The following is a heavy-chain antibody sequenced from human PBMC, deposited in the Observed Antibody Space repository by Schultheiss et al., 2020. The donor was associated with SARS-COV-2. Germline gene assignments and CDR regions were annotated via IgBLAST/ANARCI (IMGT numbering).Heavy chain of an antibody. D-gene: IGHD2-15*01. J-gene: IGHJ6*03. Sequence: GESLKISCKASGYTFTGYYMHWVRQAPGQGLEWMGWINPNSGGTNYAQKFQGRVTMTRDTSISTAYMELSRLRSDDTAVYYCATLFSCSGGSCYNYYYYMDVWGKGTTVTVSS. CDR3: ATLFSCSGGSCYNYYYYMDV. CDR1: GYTFTGYY. CDR2: INPNSGGT. V-gene: IGHV1-2*02.